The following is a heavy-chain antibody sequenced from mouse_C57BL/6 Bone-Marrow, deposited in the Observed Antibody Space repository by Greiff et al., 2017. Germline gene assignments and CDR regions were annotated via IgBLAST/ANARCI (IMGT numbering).Heavy chain of an antibody. D-gene: IGHD1-1*01. CDR2: IWSGGST. CDR1: GFSLTSYG. CDR3: ARRLDYYDWYFDV. Sequence: VQRVESGPGLVQPSQSLSITCTVSGFSLTSYGVHWVRQSPGKGLEWLGVIWSGGSTDYNAAFISRLSISKDNSKSQVFFKRNSLQADDTAIYYCARRLDYYDWYFDVWGTGTPVTVSS. V-gene: IGHV2-2*01. J-gene: IGHJ1*03.